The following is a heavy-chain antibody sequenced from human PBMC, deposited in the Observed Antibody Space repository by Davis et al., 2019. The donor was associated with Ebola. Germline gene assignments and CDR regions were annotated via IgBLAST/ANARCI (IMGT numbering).Heavy chain of an antibody. CDR1: GFTFSSYW. Sequence: PGGSLRLSCAASGFTFSSYWMHWVRQAPGKGLVWVSRINSDGSSTSYADSVKGRFTISRDNAKNTLYLQMNSLRAEDTAVYYCASTGYSSGWSEGLDYWGQGTLVTVSS. CDR3: ASTGYSSGWSEGLDY. D-gene: IGHD6-19*01. CDR2: INSDGSST. V-gene: IGHV3-74*01. J-gene: IGHJ4*02.